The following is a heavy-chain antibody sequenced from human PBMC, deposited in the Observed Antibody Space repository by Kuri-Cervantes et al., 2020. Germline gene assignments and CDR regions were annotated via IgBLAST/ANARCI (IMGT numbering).Heavy chain of an antibody. V-gene: IGHV3-33*01. D-gene: IGHD4-17*01. J-gene: IGHJ4*02. CDR2: IWHDGSNK. Sequence: GGSLRLSCAASGFTFSSYAMHWVRQAAGKGLEWVGVIWHDGSNKYYADSVKGRFTISRDNSKNTLYLQMNSLRAEDTAVYYCARVGPRYGDFFDYWGQGTLVTVSS. CDR3: ARVGPRYGDFFDY. CDR1: GFTFSSYA.